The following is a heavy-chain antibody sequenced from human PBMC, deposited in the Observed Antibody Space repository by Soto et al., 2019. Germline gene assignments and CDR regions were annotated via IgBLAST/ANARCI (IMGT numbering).Heavy chain of an antibody. CDR1: GYTFTSYA. CDR2: INAGNGNT. D-gene: IGHD3-22*01. J-gene: IGHJ4*02. Sequence: ASVKVSCKASGYTFTSYAMHWVRQAPGQRLEWMGWINAGNGNTKYSQKFQGRVTITRDTSASTAYMELSSLRSEDTAVYYCARDYGSSGYLFDYWGRGTLVTVSS. V-gene: IGHV1-3*01. CDR3: ARDYGSSGYLFDY.